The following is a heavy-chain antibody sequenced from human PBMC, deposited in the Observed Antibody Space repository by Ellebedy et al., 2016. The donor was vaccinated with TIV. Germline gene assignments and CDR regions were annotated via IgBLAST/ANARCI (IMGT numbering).Heavy chain of an antibody. CDR3: ARDARFIDQQHNWFDP. D-gene: IGHD2-2*01. CDR2: ISNSGSTT. Sequence: GESLKISCAASGFTFSDYYMIWIRQAPGKGLEWVSYISNSGSTTYYADSVKGRFTISRDNTKNSLSLQMNSLRVEDTAVYYCARDARFIDQQHNWFDPWGQGTLVTVSS. CDR1: GFTFSDYY. J-gene: IGHJ5*02. V-gene: IGHV3-11*01.